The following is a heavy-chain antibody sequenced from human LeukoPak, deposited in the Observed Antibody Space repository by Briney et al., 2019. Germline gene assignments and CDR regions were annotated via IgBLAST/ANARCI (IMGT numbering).Heavy chain of an antibody. V-gene: IGHV3-23*01. CDR1: GFTFSSYA. CDR3: ARDRLGSGWDRSLGY. CDR2: ISGSGGST. D-gene: IGHD6-19*01. Sequence: PAGGSLRLSCAASGFTFSSYAMSWVRQAPGKGLEWVSAISGSGGSTYYADSVKGRFTISRDNSKNTLYLQMNSLRAEDTAVYYCARDRLGSGWDRSLGYWGQGTLVTVSS. J-gene: IGHJ4*02.